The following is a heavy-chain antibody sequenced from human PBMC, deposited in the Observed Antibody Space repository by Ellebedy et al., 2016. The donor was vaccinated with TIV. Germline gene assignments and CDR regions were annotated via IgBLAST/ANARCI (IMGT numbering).Heavy chain of an antibody. CDR2: IYYSGSS. CDR3: ARLSKWELPDPY. J-gene: IGHJ4*02. D-gene: IGHD1-26*01. CDR1: GGSISSHSYY. V-gene: IGHV4-39*01. Sequence: SETLSLTCTVSGGSISSHSYYWVWIRQPPGKGLEWIGRIYYSGSSYYNPSLKSRLTISVDTSKNQFSLKLSSVTAADTAVYFCARLSKWELPDPYWGQGTLVTVSS.